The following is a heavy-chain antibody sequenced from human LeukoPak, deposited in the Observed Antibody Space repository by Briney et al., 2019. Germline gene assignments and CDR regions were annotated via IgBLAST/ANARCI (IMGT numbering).Heavy chain of an antibody. J-gene: IGHJ4*02. CDR3: ARAGYSYASGYYFDY. V-gene: IGHV4-59*01. CDR1: GGSICIYY. D-gene: IGHD5-18*01. CDR2: IYYTGST. Sequence: PSETLSLTCTVSGGSICIYYWTWVRQPPGKGLEWIGFIYYTGSTNYNPSLKSRVTTSLDTSKNQFSLKLSSVTAADTAVYYCARAGYSYASGYYFDYWGQGTLVTVSS.